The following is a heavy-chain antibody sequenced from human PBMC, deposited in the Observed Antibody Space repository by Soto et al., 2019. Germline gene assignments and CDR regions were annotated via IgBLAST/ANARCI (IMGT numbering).Heavy chain of an antibody. CDR2: IYSGGST. V-gene: IGHV3-53*01. J-gene: IGHJ6*02. CDR1: GFTVSSNY. CDR3: ARDNRAIPLNYYYYYGMDV. Sequence: EVQLVESGGGLIQPGGSLRLSCAASGFTVSSNYMSWVRQAPGKGLEWVSVIYSGGSTYYADSVKGRFTISRDNSKNTLYLQMNSLRAEDTAVYYCARDNRAIPLNYYYYYGMDVWGQGTTVTVSS.